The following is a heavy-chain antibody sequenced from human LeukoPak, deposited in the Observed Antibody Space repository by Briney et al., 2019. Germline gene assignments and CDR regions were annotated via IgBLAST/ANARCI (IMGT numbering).Heavy chain of an antibody. D-gene: IGHD3-9*01. CDR2: ISYDGSNK. V-gene: IGHV3-30*04. CDR1: GFTFSSYA. Sequence: PGGSLRLSCAASGFTFSSYAMHWVRQAPGKGLEWVAVISYDGSNKYYADSVKGRFTISRDNSKNTLYLQMNSLRAEDTAVYYCTKADLYYDILTGYLSWGQGTLVTVSS. CDR3: TKADLYYDILTGYLS. J-gene: IGHJ4*02.